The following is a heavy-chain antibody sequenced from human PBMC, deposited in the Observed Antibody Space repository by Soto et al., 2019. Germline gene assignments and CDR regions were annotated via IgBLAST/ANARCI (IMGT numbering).Heavy chain of an antibody. V-gene: IGHV1-18*04. D-gene: IGHD2-2*01. CDR2: ISAYNGNT. CDR3: ARGGYCSSTICPGLNYYYYYGRDV. Sequence: GASVKVSCKASGYTFTSYGISWVRQAPGQGLEWMGWISAYNGNTNYAQKLQGRATMTTDTSTSTAYMELRSLRSDDTAVYYCARGGYCSSTICPGLNYYYYYGRDVWGQGTTVIVSS. CDR1: GYTFTSYG. J-gene: IGHJ6*02.